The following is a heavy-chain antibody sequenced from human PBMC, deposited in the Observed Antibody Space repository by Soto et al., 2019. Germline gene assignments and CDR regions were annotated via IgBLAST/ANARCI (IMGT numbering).Heavy chain of an antibody. CDR2: VHISEKA. CDR3: ARDYYKYYDSSGYYRSPAY. V-gene: IGHV4-39*02. D-gene: IGHD3-22*01. Sequence: PSETLSLTCSVSGDSISRSSHYWGWIRQPPGKGLEWIGSVHISEKAYYNPSLKSRVTISVDTSKNQFSLRAEDTAVYYCARDYYKYYDSSGYYRSPAYWGQGTLVTVSS. J-gene: IGHJ4*02. CDR1: GDSISRSSHY.